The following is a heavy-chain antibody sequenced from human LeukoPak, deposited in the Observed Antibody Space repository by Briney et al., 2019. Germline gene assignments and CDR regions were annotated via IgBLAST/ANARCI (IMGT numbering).Heavy chain of an antibody. CDR3: ARHEEEDGYNAKTPDY. V-gene: IGHV4-39*01. J-gene: IGHJ4*02. CDR2: IHYRLPT. D-gene: IGHD5-24*01. CDR1: GVSISGTNYY. Sequence: AETLSLTCDVSGVSISGTNYYWGWIRQPPGMGLEWIGSIHYRLPTFYNPLLKSRVTISVDTSKNQISLRLRSVTAADTAVYYCARHEEEDGYNAKTPDYWGQGTLVTVSS.